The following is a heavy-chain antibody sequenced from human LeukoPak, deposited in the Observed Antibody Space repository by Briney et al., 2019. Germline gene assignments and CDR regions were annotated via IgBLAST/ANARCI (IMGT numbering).Heavy chain of an antibody. CDR2: ISYDGSKK. CDR1: GFTFSSYG. CDR3: AKSLGRGGGLLGVDY. Sequence: PGRSLRLSCAASGFTFSSYGMHWVRQAPDKGLEWVAVISYDGSKKYYVDSVKGRFTISRDNSKNTLYLQMNSLRAEDTAVYYWAKSLGRGGGLLGVDYWGQGTLVTVSS. D-gene: IGHD1-26*01. J-gene: IGHJ4*02. V-gene: IGHV3-30*18.